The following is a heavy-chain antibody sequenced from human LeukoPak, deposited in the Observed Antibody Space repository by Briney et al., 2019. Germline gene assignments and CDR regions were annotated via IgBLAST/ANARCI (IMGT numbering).Heavy chain of an antibody. V-gene: IGHV3-30*18. D-gene: IGHD3-22*01. CDR1: GFTFSSYG. CDR3: AKDWKRGYHYDSSGYLPDY. CDR2: ISYDGSNK. Sequence: PGGSLRLSCAASGFTFSSYGMHWVRQAPGKGLEWVAVISYDGSNKYYADSVKGRFTISRDNSKNTLYLQMNSLRAEDTAVYYCAKDWKRGYHYDSSGYLPDYWGQGTLVTVSS. J-gene: IGHJ4*02.